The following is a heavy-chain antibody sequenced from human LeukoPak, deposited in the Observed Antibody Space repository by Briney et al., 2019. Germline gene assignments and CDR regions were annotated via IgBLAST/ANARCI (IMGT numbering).Heavy chain of an antibody. CDR2: IYYSGST. CDR1: GGSISGYY. D-gene: IGHD6-19*01. J-gene: IGHJ5*02. CDR3: ARHFIARVAVAGNWFDP. V-gene: IGHV4-59*08. Sequence: SETLSLTCTVSGGSISGYYWSWIRQPPGKGLEWIGYIYYSGSTNYNPSLKSRVTISVDTSKNQFSLKLSSVTAADTAVYYCARHFIARVAVAGNWFDPWGQGTLVTVSS.